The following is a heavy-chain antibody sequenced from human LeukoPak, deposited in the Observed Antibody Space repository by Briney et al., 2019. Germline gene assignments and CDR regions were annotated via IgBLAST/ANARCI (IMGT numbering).Heavy chain of an antibody. CDR2: ISNSGGST. CDR3: ARVAVYGSGPSYSDY. J-gene: IGHJ4*02. CDR1: GFTFSDFA. D-gene: IGHD3-10*01. Sequence: GGSLRLSCAASGFTFSDFAMSWVRQAPGKGLEWVSTISNSGGSTYYADSVKGRFTISRDNSKNTLYLQINSLTAEDTAVYYCARVAVYGSGPSYSDYWGQGTLVTVSS. V-gene: IGHV3-23*01.